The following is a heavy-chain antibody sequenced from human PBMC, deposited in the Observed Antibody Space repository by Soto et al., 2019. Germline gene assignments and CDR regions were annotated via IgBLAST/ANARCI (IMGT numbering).Heavy chain of an antibody. J-gene: IGHJ4*02. CDR3: AKGLLWFGEYLSSFDY. V-gene: IGHV3-30*18. CDR1: GFTFSSYG. CDR2: ISYDGSDK. Sequence: QVQLVESGGGVVKPGRSLRLSCAASGFTFSSYGVHWVRQAPGKGLEWVAIISYDGSDKYYADSVKGRFTISRDNSKNTVYLQMNSLRAEDTAVYYCAKGLLWFGEYLSSFDYWGQGTLVTVSS. D-gene: IGHD3-10*01.